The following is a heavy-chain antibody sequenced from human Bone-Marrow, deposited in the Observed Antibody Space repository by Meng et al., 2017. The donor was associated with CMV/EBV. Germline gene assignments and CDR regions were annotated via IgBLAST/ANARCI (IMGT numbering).Heavy chain of an antibody. CDR1: GFTFGSYA. V-gene: IGHV3-30*02. Sequence: GGSLRLSCTASGFTFGSYAMHWVRQAPGKGLEWVAFTAYDGSNKYYADSVKGRFTISRDNSRKTLYLQMNSLRPEDTAVYYCAKGLPQSGYYYYYWGQGTLVTVSS. CDR2: TAYDGSNK. CDR3: AKGLPQSGYYYYY. J-gene: IGHJ4*02. D-gene: IGHD3-22*01.